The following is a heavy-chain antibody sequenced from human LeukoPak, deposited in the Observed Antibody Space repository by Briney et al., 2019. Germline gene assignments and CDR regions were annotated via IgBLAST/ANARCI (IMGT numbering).Heavy chain of an antibody. V-gene: IGHV1-8*01. J-gene: IGHJ3*02. CDR1: GYTYTSYD. Sequence: VASVKVSCKASGYTYTSYDINWVRQATGQGLEWMGWMNPNSGNTGYAQKFQGRVTMTRNTSISTAYMELSSLRSEDTAVYYCAREALEWSPPDIWGQGTTVTVSS. D-gene: IGHD3-3*01. CDR3: AREALEWSPPDI. CDR2: MNPNSGNT.